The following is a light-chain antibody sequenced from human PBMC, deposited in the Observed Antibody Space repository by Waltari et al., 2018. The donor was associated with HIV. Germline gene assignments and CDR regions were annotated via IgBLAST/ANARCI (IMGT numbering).Light chain of an antibody. CDR2: WAS. J-gene: IGKJ1*01. CDR3: QQYYSIPRT. CDR1: QSVLYRSNNQNY. V-gene: IGKV4-1*01. Sequence: DIVMTQSPDSLSVSLGERATINCKSSQSVLYRSNNQNYLAWYQQKPGPPPKLLIYWASTRQSGVPDRFSGSGSGTDFSLTVNNLQAEDVAVYYCQQYYSIPRTFGQGTKVEIK.